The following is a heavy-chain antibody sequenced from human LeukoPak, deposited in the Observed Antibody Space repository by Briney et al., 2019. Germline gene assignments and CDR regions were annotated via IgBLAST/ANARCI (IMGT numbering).Heavy chain of an antibody. V-gene: IGHV5-51*01. D-gene: IGHD6-6*01. CDR1: GYIFTTYW. Sequence: GESLKISCQASGYIFTTYWIVWVRQMPGKGLEWMGVIYPADSDTKYSPSFQGQVTISADKSISTAYLQWSSLKASHTAMYYCARREYSSSYDYWGQGTLVTVSS. CDR2: IYPADSDT. J-gene: IGHJ4*02. CDR3: ARREYSSSYDY.